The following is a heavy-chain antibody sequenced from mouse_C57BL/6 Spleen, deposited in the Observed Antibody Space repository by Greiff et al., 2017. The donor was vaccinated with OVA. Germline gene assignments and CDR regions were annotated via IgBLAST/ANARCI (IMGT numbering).Heavy chain of an antibody. V-gene: IGHV1-69*01. CDR2: IDPSDSYT. CDR3: ARGSSLAY. CDR1: GYTFTSYW. Sequence: VQLQQPGAELVMPGASVKLSCKASGYTFTSYWMHWVKQRPGQGLEWIGEIDPSDSYTNYNQKFKGKSTLTVDKSSSTAYMQLSSLTSEDSAVYYCARGSSLAYWGQGTLVTVSA. J-gene: IGHJ3*01. D-gene: IGHD1-1*01.